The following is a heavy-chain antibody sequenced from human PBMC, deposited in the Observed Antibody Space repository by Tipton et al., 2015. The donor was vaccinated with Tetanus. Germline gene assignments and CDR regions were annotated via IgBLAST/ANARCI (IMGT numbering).Heavy chain of an antibody. CDR2: IDPNSGGT. Sequence: QLVQSGAEVKKPGASVKVSCKASGYTFTGYYMYWVRQAPGQGLEWMGWIDPNSGGTVYAQKFQGRVTMTRDTPISTAYMELRSLRSDDTAVYYCARDRGDYIYYGMDVWGPGTTVTVS. J-gene: IGHJ6*02. D-gene: IGHD3-22*01. CDR3: ARDRGDYIYYGMDV. V-gene: IGHV1-2*02. CDR1: GYTFTGYY.